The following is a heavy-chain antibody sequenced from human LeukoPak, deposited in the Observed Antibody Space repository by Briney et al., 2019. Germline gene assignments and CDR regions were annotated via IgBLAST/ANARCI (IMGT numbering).Heavy chain of an antibody. Sequence: SVKVSCKASGGTFSRFTISWVRQAPGQWFEWMGGITPIFGTANFAQKFQGRVSITADGSTSTAFMELSSLRSEDTAVYYCAREWGLESSGYYYAYWGQGTLVTVSS. V-gene: IGHV1-69*13. CDR3: AREWGLESSGYYYAY. D-gene: IGHD3-22*01. CDR2: ITPIFGTA. J-gene: IGHJ4*02. CDR1: GGTFSRFT.